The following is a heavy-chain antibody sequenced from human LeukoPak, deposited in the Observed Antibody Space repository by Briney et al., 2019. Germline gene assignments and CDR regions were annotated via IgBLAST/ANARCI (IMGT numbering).Heavy chain of an antibody. CDR2: INYSGST. D-gene: IGHD3-16*01. CDR1: GGSISSGDYY. CDR3: ARGEAESQSDAWFDP. V-gene: IGHV4-30-4*08. Sequence: PSQTLSLTCTVSGGSISSGDYYWSWIRQPPGKGLEWIGYINYSGSTYYNPSLKSRVTISVDTSKNQFSLKLSSVTAADTAVYYCARGEAESQSDAWFDPWGQGTLVTVSS. J-gene: IGHJ5*02.